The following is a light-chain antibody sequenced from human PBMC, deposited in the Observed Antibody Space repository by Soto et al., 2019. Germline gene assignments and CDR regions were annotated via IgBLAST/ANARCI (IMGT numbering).Light chain of an antibody. J-gene: IGKJ3*01. CDR1: QSVSSY. CDR2: YSS. V-gene: IGKV3-11*01. CDR3: QQRSNWPLT. Sequence: EIVLTQSPATLSLSPGERATLSCRASQSVSSYLAWYQQKPGQAPRLLIYYSSNRATGIPARFSGSGSGTYFTLTISSLEPEDFAVYYCQQRSNWPLTFGPGTKVDIK.